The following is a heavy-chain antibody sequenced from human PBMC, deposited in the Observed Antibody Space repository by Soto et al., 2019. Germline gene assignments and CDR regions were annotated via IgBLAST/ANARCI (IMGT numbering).Heavy chain of an antibody. CDR1: GGSISSNY. J-gene: IGHJ4*02. CDR3: ARYRREAVAGYTLDN. D-gene: IGHD6-13*01. CDR2: VYNSGST. Sequence: SETLSLTCAVYGGSISSNYWTWIRQPPGKGLEWIGYVYNSGSTNYNPSLKSRVTISEDTSKSQFSLKVNSMTAADTAVYYCARYRREAVAGYTLDNWGQGILVTVSS. V-gene: IGHV4-59*01.